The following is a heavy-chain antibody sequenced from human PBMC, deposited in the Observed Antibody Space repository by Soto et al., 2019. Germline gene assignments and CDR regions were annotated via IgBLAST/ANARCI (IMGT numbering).Heavy chain of an antibody. D-gene: IGHD2-2*01. CDR1: GFTFSSYG. Sequence: GGSLRLSCAASGFTFSSYGMHWVRQAPGKGLEWVAVISYDGSNKYYADSVKGRFTISRDNSKNTLYLQMNSLRAEDTAAYYCAKDLIVVVPAAMADYYYGMDVWGQGTTVTVSS. J-gene: IGHJ6*02. CDR3: AKDLIVVVPAAMADYYYGMDV. CDR2: ISYDGSNK. V-gene: IGHV3-30*18.